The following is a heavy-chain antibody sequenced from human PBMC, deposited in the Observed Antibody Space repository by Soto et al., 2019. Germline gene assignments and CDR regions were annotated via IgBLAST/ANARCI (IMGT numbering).Heavy chain of an antibody. J-gene: IGHJ4*02. CDR3: AREMGYCSSTSCYDFDY. D-gene: IGHD2-2*01. Sequence: AASVKVSCKASGYTFTSYGISWVRQAPGQGLEWMGWISAYNGNTNYAQKLQGRVTMTTDTSTSTAYMELRSLRSDDTAVYYCAREMGYCSSTSCYDFDYWGQGTLVTVSS. V-gene: IGHV1-18*01. CDR1: GYTFTSYG. CDR2: ISAYNGNT.